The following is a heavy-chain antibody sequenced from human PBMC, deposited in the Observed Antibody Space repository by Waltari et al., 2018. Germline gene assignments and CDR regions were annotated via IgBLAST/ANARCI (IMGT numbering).Heavy chain of an antibody. D-gene: IGHD1-1*01. V-gene: IGHV1-69*02. J-gene: IGHJ4*02. CDR3: ARSGEMKGTVDY. CDR2: IIPFLGIS. CDR1: GGTLSSYT. Sequence: VQLRQSGAEVKKPGSSVKVSCKASGGTLSSYTVTWVRQAPGQGLEWMGSIIPFLGISKYAQSLQARLTITVDQSTNTGYMELKSLRPEDTGVYYCARSGEMKGTVDYWGQGTLVTVSS.